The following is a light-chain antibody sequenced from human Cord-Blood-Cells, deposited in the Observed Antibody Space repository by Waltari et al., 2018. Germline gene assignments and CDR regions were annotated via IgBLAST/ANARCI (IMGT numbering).Light chain of an antibody. V-gene: IGKV1-39*01. CDR3: QQRYNSTQT. CDR1: QSISSY. CDR2: SAS. Sequence: DIQMTQSPSSLSASVGDRVTITCRASQSISSYLNWYQQKPGKAPNLLIYSASSLQSGVPSRFSSSGAGTDFTLTISSLQPDEDSTYYCQQRYNSTQTFGQGTKLEIK. J-gene: IGKJ2*01.